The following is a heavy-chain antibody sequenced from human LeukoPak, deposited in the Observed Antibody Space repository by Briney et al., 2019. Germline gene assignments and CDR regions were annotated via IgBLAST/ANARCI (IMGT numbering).Heavy chain of an antibody. CDR3: AKDMDYDSSGYYRDEYRIGAFDI. V-gene: IGHV3-23*01. CDR1: GFTFSSYA. CDR2: ISGSGGST. Sequence: PGGSLRLSCAASGFTFSSYAMSWVRQAPGKGLEWVSAISGSGGSTYYADSVKGRFTISRDNSKNTLYLQMNSLRAEDTAVYYCAKDMDYDSSGYYRDEYRIGAFDIWGQGTMVTVSS. J-gene: IGHJ3*02. D-gene: IGHD3-22*01.